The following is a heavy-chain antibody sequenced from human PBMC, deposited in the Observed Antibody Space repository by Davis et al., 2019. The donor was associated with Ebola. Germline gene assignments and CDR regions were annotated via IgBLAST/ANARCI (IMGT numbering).Heavy chain of an antibody. CDR2: IYYSGST. J-gene: IGHJ5*02. Sequence: PSETLSLTCTVSGGSISSSSYYWGWIRQPPGKGLEWIGSIYYSGSTNYNPSLKSRVTISVDTSKNQFSLKLSSVTAADTAVYYCARDSSTQSPNWFDPWGQGTLVTVSS. CDR3: ARDSSTQSPNWFDP. D-gene: IGHD2/OR15-2a*01. CDR1: GGSISSSSYY. V-gene: IGHV4-39*07.